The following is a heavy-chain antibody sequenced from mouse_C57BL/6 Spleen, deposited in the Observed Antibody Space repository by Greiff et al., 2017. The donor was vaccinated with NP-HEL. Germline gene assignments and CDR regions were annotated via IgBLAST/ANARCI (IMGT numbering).Heavy chain of an antibody. D-gene: IGHD1-1*01. CDR2: IDPSDSYT. CDR1: GYTFTSYW. J-gene: IGHJ2*01. V-gene: IGHV1-69*01. CDR3: ARSPDYYGSSDY. Sequence: VQLQQPGAELVMPGASVKLSCKASGYTFTSYWMHWVKQRPGQGLEWIGEIDPSDSYTNYNQKFKGKSTLTVDKSSSTAYMQLSSLTSEDSAVYYCARSPDYYGSSDYWGQGTTLTVSS.